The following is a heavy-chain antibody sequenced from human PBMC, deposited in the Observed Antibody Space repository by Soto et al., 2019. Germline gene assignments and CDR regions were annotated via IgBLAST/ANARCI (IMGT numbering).Heavy chain of an antibody. CDR3: AKSSYGGISHAVYYYGMDV. V-gene: IGHV3-23*01. CDR2: ISGSGGST. Sequence: EVQLLESGGGLVQPGGSLRLSCAASGFTFSSYAMSWVRQAPGKGLEWVSAISGSGGSTYYADSVKGRFTISRDNSKNTLYLQMNSLRAEDTAVYYCAKSSYGGISHAVYYYGMDVWGQGTTVTVSS. J-gene: IGHJ6*02. D-gene: IGHD4-17*01. CDR1: GFTFSSYA.